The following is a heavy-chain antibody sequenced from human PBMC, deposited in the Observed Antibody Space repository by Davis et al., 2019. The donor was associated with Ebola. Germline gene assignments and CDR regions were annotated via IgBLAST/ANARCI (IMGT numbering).Heavy chain of an antibody. CDR2: ISWNSGSI. Sequence: PGGSLRLSCAASGFTFDDYAMHWVRHAPGKGLEWVSGISWNSGSIGYADSVKGRFTISRDNAKNSLYLQMNSLRPEDTALYYCGKALEAVAGSPFDYWGQGTLVTVSS. J-gene: IGHJ4*02. CDR3: GKALEAVAGSPFDY. V-gene: IGHV3-9*01. CDR1: GFTFDDYA. D-gene: IGHD6-19*01.